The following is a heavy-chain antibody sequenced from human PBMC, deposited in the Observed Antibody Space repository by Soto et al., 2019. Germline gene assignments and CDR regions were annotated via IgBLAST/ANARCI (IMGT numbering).Heavy chain of an antibody. V-gene: IGHV3-21*01. CDR3: ARPSGGSCYSYYYGMDV. CDR2: ISSSSSSYI. Sequence: GGSLRLSCAASGFTFSSYSMNWVRQAPGKGLEWVSSISSSSSSYIYYADSVKGRFTISRDNAKNSLYLQMNSLRAEDTAVYYCARPSGGSCYSYYYGMDVWGQGTTVTVSS. CDR1: GFTFSSYS. J-gene: IGHJ6*02. D-gene: IGHD2-15*01.